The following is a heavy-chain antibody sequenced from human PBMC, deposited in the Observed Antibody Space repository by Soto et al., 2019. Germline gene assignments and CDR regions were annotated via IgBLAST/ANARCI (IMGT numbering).Heavy chain of an antibody. CDR3: ARSYYDSTGFAVDP. D-gene: IGHD3-22*01. Sequence: QMQLQASGPGLVKPSETLSLTCNVSGASVSHGYWSWIRQPPGKGLEWIGFMYFGGSFNYNPSLTSRATISVETSKTQVSMKLTAVTASDTGVYYCARSYYDSTGFAVDPLGQGTLVTVSS. CDR2: MYFGGSF. V-gene: IGHV4-4*08. CDR1: GASVSHGY. J-gene: IGHJ5*02.